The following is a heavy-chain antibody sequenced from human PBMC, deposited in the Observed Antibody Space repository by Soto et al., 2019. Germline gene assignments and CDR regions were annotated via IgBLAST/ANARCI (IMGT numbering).Heavy chain of an antibody. J-gene: IGHJ5*02. CDR1: GGTFSSYA. Sequence: QVQLVQSGAEVKKPGSSVKVSCKASGGTFSSYAISWVRQAPGQGLEWMGGIIPIFGTANDAQKFQGRVTITANKSTSTAYMELSSLRSEDTAVYYCARDERGGAGWFDPWGEGTMVTVSS. CDR3: ARDERGGAGWFDP. D-gene: IGHD1-1*01. CDR2: IIPIFGTA. V-gene: IGHV1-69*06.